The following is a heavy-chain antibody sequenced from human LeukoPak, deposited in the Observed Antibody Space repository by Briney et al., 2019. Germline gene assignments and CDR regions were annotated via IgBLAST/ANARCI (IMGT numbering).Heavy chain of an antibody. CDR2: IYSSGST. D-gene: IGHD1-26*01. CDR1: GVSISSTNSY. CDR3: ARKRKGPTTGIDY. J-gene: IGHJ4*02. Sequence: PSETLSLTCTVSGVSISSTNSYWGWIRQSPRTGLEWIGNIYSSGSTYYNPSLKSRVTISIDTSENQFSLKLTSVTAADTAVYYCARKRKGPTTGIDYWGQGTLVTVSS. V-gene: IGHV4-39*07.